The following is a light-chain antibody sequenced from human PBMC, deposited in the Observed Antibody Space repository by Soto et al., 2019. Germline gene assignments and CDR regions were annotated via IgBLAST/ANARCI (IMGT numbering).Light chain of an antibody. V-gene: IGKV3-15*01. Sequence: EIVMTQSPATLSVSPGERATLSCRASQSVSSNLAWYQQKPGQAPRLLIYGASTRATGIPARFSGSGSGTEFTLTISSLQSEDFAVYYCQQYNNWPPFGPGTKVDIK. J-gene: IGKJ3*01. CDR2: GAS. CDR1: QSVSSN. CDR3: QQYNNWPP.